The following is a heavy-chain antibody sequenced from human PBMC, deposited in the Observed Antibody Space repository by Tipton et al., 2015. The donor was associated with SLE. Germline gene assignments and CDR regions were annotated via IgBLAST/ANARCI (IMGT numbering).Heavy chain of an antibody. CDR1: GGSISSGTYY. CDR2: IYISGST. V-gene: IGHV4-61*09. CDR3: ARATGDSTGYYSEYYFDL. Sequence: TLSLTCTVSGGSISSGTYYWSWIRQPAGKGLESIGYIYISGSTNYNPSLKSRVTISIDSSKNQFSLNLSSVTAADTAVYYCARATGDSTGYYSEYYFDLWGRATLVTVSS. J-gene: IGHJ2*01. D-gene: IGHD3-22*01.